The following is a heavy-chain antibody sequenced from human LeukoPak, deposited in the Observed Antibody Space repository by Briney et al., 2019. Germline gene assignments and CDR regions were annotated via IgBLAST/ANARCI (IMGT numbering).Heavy chain of an antibody. V-gene: IGHV3-66*01. CDR1: GYTFATYG. CDR3: ARGGITVFGVAQLGWFDP. D-gene: IGHD3-3*01. Sequence: SCKASGYTFATYGVTWVRQAPGRGLEWLSVIYRGGTTYFADSVRGRFAISRDNSKNIVYLQMNSLRAEDTAVYYCARGGITVFGVAQLGWFDPWGQGTLVTVSS. J-gene: IGHJ5*02. CDR2: IYRGGTT.